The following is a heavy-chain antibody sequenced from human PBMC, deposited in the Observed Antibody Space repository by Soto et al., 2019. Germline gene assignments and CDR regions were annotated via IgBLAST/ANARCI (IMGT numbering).Heavy chain of an antibody. J-gene: IGHJ5*02. D-gene: IGHD3-22*01. CDR1: GGSISSSSYF. V-gene: IGHV4-39*01. Sequence: PSETLSLTCTVSGGSISSSSYFWGWIRQPPGKGLEWIGSIYYSGSTYYNPSLKSRVTVSVDTSKNQFSLKLNSVTAADTAVYYCARVKGTYYYDSSGVLFDPWGQGTLVTVSS. CDR2: IYYSGST. CDR3: ARVKGTYYYDSSGVLFDP.